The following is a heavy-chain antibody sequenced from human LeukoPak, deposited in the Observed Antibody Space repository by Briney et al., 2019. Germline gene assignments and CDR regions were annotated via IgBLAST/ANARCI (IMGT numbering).Heavy chain of an antibody. CDR2: ISGSGDRT. V-gene: IGHV3-23*01. D-gene: IGHD5/OR15-5a*01. CDR1: GLTISSSG. J-gene: IGHJ4*02. Sequence: PGGSLRLSCAASGLTISSSGMSWVRQAPGKGLEWVSAISGSGDRTHYADSVRGRFTISRDNSKNTLYLQMNSLRAEDTAVYYCARRRYSVYDFDYWGQGTLVTVSS. CDR3: ARRRYSVYDFDY.